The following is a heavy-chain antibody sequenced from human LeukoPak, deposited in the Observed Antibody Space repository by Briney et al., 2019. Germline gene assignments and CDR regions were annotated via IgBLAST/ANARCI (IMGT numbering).Heavy chain of an antibody. V-gene: IGHV3-30-3*01. CDR1: GFTFSSYA. D-gene: IGHD2/OR15-2a*01. Sequence: GGSLRLSCAASGFTFSSYAMHWVRQAPGKGLEWVAVISYDGSNKYYADSVKGRFTISRDNSKNTLYLQMNSLRAEDTAVYYCARDLNYCNSGRCYDAFDIWGQGTMVTVSS. CDR3: ARDLNYCNSGRCYDAFDI. J-gene: IGHJ3*02. CDR2: ISYDGSNK.